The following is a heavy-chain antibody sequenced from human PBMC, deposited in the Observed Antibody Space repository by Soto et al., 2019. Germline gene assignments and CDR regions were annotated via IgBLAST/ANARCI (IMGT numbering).Heavy chain of an antibody. CDR2: IYYSGST. D-gene: IGHD1-26*01. V-gene: IGHV4-39*01. CDR3: ARLVIVGAIATQNWFDP. J-gene: IGHJ5*02. Sequence: SETLSLTCTVSGGSISSSSYYWGWIRQPPGKGLEWIGSIYYSGSTYYNPSLKSRVTISVDTSKNQFSLKLSSVTAADTAVYYFARLVIVGAIATQNWFDPWGQGTLVTVS. CDR1: GGSISSSSYY.